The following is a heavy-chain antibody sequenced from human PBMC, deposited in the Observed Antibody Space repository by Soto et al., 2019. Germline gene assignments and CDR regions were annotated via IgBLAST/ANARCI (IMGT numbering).Heavy chain of an antibody. J-gene: IGHJ6*02. V-gene: IGHV1-69*01. CDR1: GGTLRSHA. CDR3: AGTVGIPYYHGMDV. D-gene: IGHD4-4*01. CDR2: IIPIFGSP. Sequence: QVQLVQSGAEVKKPGSSVRVSCKASGGTLRSHAINWVRQAPGRGLEWMGGIIPIFGSPNYAQKFQGRVTITAVGSSITAYMELSSLRSEDTAVYSGAGTVGIPYYHGMDVWGQGTTVTVYS.